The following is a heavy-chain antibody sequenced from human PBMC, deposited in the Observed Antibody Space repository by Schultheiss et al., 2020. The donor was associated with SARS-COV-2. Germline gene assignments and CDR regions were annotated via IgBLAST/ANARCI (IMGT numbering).Heavy chain of an antibody. CDR1: DYTFSTYG. V-gene: IGHV1-18*01. Sequence: ASVKVSCKASDYTFSTYGISWVRQAPGQGLEWMGWVTAYNSKTNYAQKFQGRVTMTTDNLTSTAYMELSSLRSEDTAVYYCAKGESSGYYPHFDYWGQGTLVTVSS. D-gene: IGHD3-22*01. CDR2: VTAYNSKT. J-gene: IGHJ4*02. CDR3: AKGESSGYYPHFDY.